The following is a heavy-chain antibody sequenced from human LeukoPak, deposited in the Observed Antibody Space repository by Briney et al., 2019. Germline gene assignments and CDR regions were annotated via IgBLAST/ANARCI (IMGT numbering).Heavy chain of an antibody. CDR1: GFTLSRYS. CDR3: ARDRHKYNYDSGGYPPY. J-gene: IGHJ4*02. D-gene: IGHD3-22*01. Sequence: PGGSLRLSCAASGFTLSRYSMNWVRQAPGKGLEWISYISGSSSAIYYADSVKGRFTISRDNAQNSLYLQMNTLRAEDTAVYYCARDRHKYNYDSGGYPPYWGQGTLVTVSS. V-gene: IGHV3-48*01. CDR2: ISGSSSAI.